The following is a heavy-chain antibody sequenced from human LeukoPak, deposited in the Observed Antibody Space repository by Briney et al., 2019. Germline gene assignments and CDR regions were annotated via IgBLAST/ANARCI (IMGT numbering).Heavy chain of an antibody. CDR3: ARFDYGDYWYYFDY. J-gene: IGHJ4*02. V-gene: IGHV4-34*01. CDR1: GGSISSYY. D-gene: IGHD4-17*01. Sequence: SETLSLTCTVSGGSISSYYWSWIRQPPGKGLEWIGEINHSGSTNYNPSLKSRVTISVDTSKNQFSLKLSSVTAADTAVYYCARFDYGDYWYYFDYWGQGTLVTVSS. CDR2: INHSGST.